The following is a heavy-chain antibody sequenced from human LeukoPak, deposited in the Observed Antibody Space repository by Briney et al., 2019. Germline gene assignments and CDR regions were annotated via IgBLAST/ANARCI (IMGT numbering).Heavy chain of an antibody. CDR3: ARPPGRSRVDP. Sequence: GGSLRLSCAASGFNFSSYSMNWVRQAPGKGLEWVSSISSSSSYIYYGDSVKGRFTISRDNAKNSLYLQMHSLRAEDTALYYCARPPGRSRVDPWGQGTLVTVSS. J-gene: IGHJ5*02. CDR1: GFNFSSYS. D-gene: IGHD3-10*01. CDR2: ISSSSSYI. V-gene: IGHV3-21*01.